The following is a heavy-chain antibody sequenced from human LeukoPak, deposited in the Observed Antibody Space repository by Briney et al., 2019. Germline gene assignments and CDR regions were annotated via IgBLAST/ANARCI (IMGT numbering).Heavy chain of an antibody. CDR1: GGSISSYY. D-gene: IGHD3-9*01. J-gene: IGHJ3*02. V-gene: IGHV4-59*01. CDR2: LSKSGNT. Sequence: SETLSLTCTVSGGSISSYYWSWIRLPPGKGLEWIGYLSKSGNTNYSPSLKSRVSVFGDTSKNQFFLKLSSVTAADTAVYYCARARYVNSFYAFDIWGQGTLVTVSS. CDR3: ARARYVNSFYAFDI.